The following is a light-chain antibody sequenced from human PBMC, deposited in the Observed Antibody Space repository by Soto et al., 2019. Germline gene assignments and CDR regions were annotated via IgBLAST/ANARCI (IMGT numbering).Light chain of an antibody. CDR1: QSVGSN. V-gene: IGKV3-15*01. CDR3: QQYNNWPIT. CDR2: GAS. Sequence: EIVLTQSPATMSVSPGERATLSCRASQSVGSNLAWYQRKPGQAPRLLISGASTRATGVPARCSGSGSGTEFTLTINCLQSEDFAVYYCQQYNNWPITFGQGTRLESK. J-gene: IGKJ5*01.